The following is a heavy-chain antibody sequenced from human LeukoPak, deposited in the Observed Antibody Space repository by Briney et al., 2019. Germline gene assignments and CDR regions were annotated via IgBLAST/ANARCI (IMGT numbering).Heavy chain of an antibody. D-gene: IGHD3-22*01. J-gene: IGHJ4*02. CDR1: RFPFSSYW. Sequence: PGGSLRLSCAASRFPFSSYWMHWVRQAPGKGLVWVSRINGDGSITTYADSVKGRFTISRDNAKNMLYLQLDSLTAEDTAVYYCSRGLVGYSHDSSTYPDSWGQGTLVTVSS. CDR3: SRGLVGYSHDSSTYPDS. CDR2: INGDGSIT. V-gene: IGHV3-74*01.